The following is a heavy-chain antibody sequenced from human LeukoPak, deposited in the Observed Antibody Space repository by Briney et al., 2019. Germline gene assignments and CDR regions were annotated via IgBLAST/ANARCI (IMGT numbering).Heavy chain of an antibody. CDR3: ARDPSYDFWSGPTHYYYGMDV. J-gene: IGHJ6*02. CDR2: ISSSSSYI. CDR1: EFTFSYYY. D-gene: IGHD3-3*01. Sequence: GGSLRLSCAASEFTFSYYYMSGVRQAPGKGLEWVSSISSSSSYIYYADSVKGRFTISRDNAKNSLYLQMNSLRAEDTAVYYCARDPSYDFWSGPTHYYYGMDVWGQGTTVTVSS. V-gene: IGHV3-21*01.